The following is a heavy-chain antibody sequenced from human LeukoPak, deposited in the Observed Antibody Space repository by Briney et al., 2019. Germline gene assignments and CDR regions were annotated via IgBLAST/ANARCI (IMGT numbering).Heavy chain of an antibody. Sequence: GGSLRLSCAASGFTFSSYDMHWVRQATGKGLEWVSAIGTAGDTYYPGSVKGRFTISRENAKNSLYLQMNSLRAGDTAVYYCARGPANGGSRDYYYYMDVWGKGTTVTVSS. J-gene: IGHJ6*03. CDR1: GFTFSSYD. D-gene: IGHD7-27*01. CDR3: ARGPANGGSRDYYYYMDV. CDR2: IGTAGDT. V-gene: IGHV3-13*01.